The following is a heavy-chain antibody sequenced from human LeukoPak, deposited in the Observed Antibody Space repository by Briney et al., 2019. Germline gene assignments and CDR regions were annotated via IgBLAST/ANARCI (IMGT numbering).Heavy chain of an antibody. Sequence: GSLRLSCAASGFTVSSNYMSWIRQPPGKGLEWIGYIYYSGSTNYNPSLKSRVTISVDTSKNQFSLKLSSVTAADTAVYYCARWLQTPDAFDIWGQGTMVTVSS. J-gene: IGHJ3*02. CDR2: IYYSGST. V-gene: IGHV4-59*02. CDR1: GFTVSSNY. D-gene: IGHD5-24*01. CDR3: ARWLQTPDAFDI.